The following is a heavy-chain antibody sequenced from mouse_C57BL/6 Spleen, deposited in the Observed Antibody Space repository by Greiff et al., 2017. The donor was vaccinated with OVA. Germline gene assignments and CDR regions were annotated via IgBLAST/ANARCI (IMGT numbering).Heavy chain of an antibody. CDR2: INPSNGGT. CDR1: GYTLTSYW. CDR3: AREDYYGSSYYY. V-gene: IGHV1-53*01. Sequence: QVHVKQPGTELVKPGASVKLSCKASGYTLTSYWMHWVKQRPGQGLEWIGNINPSNGGTNYNEKFKSKATLTVDKSSSTAYMQLSSLTSEDSAVYYCAREDYYGSSYYYWGQGTTLTVSS. D-gene: IGHD1-1*01. J-gene: IGHJ2*01.